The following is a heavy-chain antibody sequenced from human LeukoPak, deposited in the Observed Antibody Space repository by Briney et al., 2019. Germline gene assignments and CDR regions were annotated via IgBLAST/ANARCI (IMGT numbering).Heavy chain of an antibody. J-gene: IGHJ4*02. D-gene: IGHD6-13*01. CDR3: ARTSAAGMEYYFDY. Sequence: SETLSLTCTVSGGSISSGGFYWSWIRQNPGKGLEWIGYIYYSGSTYYNPSLKSRVTISVDTSKNQFSLKLSSVTAADTAVYYCARTSAAGMEYYFDYWGQRTLVTVSS. CDR2: IYYSGST. V-gene: IGHV4-31*03. CDR1: GGSISSGGFY.